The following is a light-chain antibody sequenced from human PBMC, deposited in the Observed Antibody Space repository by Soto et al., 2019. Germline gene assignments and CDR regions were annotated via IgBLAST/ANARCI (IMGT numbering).Light chain of an antibody. J-gene: IGKJ5*01. V-gene: IGKV3-20*01. CDR2: RAS. Sequence: IVRTQSPATLSLSPGERATLSCRASQSLSTNLAWYKQKPGQAPRLLIYRASTRATGIPARVSGSGSGTEFTLTISRLEPEDFELYYCQQYGGSPITFGLGTRLEI. CDR3: QQYGGSPIT. CDR1: QSLSTN.